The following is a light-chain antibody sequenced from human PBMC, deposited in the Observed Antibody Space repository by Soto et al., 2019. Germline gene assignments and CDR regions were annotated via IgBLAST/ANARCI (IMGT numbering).Light chain of an antibody. CDR1: SSNIGTNF. J-gene: IGLJ2*01. CDR3: VAWDDSLTGLVL. Sequence: QAVVTQPPSASGTPGQRVTISCSGSSSNIGTNFVYWYQQLPGAAPKLLIDRNNQRPSGVPDRFSGSKSGTSASLAISGLRSEDEADYFCVAWDDSLTGLVLFGGGTKLTVL. CDR2: RNN. V-gene: IGLV1-47*01.